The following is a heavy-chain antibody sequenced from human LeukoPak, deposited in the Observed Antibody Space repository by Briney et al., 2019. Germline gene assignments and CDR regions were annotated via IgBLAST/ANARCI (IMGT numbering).Heavy chain of an antibody. CDR1: GGSISSGGYY. Sequence: PSETLSLTCTVSGGSISSGGYYWSWIRQHPGKGLEWIGYIYYSGSTNYNPSLKSRVAISVDTSKNQFSLKLSSVTAADTAVYYCARERAGDYGSFGYWGQGTLVTVSS. D-gene: IGHD4-17*01. CDR3: ARERAGDYGSFGY. V-gene: IGHV4-61*08. J-gene: IGHJ4*02. CDR2: IYYSGST.